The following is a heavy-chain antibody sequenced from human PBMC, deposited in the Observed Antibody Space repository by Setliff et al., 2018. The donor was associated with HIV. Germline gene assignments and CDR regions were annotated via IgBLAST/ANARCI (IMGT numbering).Heavy chain of an antibody. V-gene: IGHV4-39*07. CDR1: GGASLIGSYYY. Sequence: PSETLSLTCTVSGGASLIGSYYYWGWIRQPPGKGLEWIATIFSNGSTYYNPSLRSRATISVGTSKNQFSLKMNSVTAADTALYYCASGSPFDGFDMWGQGTMVTVSS. CDR2: IFSNGST. D-gene: IGHD1-26*01. J-gene: IGHJ3*02. CDR3: ASGSPFDGFDM.